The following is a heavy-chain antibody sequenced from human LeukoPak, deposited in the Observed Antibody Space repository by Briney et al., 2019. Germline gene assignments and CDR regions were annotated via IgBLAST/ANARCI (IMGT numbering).Heavy chain of an antibody. J-gene: IGHJ4*02. CDR1: GFTFSGFS. V-gene: IGHV3-7*01. D-gene: IGHD3-10*01. Sequence: GGSLRLSCAASGFTFSGFSMSWVRQSPTKGLEWVDNIKQDGGEKYYVDSVKGRFTISRDNAKNSLSLQMNNLRVEDTTVYYCARAGSHWHYVYWGQGTVVTVSS. CDR2: IKQDGGEK. CDR3: ARAGSHWHYVY.